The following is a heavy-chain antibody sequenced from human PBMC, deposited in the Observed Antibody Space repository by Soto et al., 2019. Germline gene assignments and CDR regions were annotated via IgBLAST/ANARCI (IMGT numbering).Heavy chain of an antibody. CDR2: ISYDGSNK. CDR3: ARDEVGDGGNPY. CDR1: GFTFSSYA. Sequence: QVQLVESGGGVVQPGRSLRLSCAASGFTFSSYAMHWVRQAPGKGLEWVAVISYDGSNKYYADSVKGRFTISRDNSKNTLYLQMNSLRAEDTAVYYCARDEVGDGGNPYWGQGTLVTVSS. V-gene: IGHV3-30-3*01. D-gene: IGHD2-15*01. J-gene: IGHJ4*02.